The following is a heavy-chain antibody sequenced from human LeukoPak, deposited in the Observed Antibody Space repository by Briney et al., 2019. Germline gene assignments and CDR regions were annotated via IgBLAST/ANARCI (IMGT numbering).Heavy chain of an antibody. D-gene: IGHD5-18*01. V-gene: IGHV4-4*07. J-gene: IGHJ4*02. Sequence: PSETLSLTCTVSGSSISSYYWSWIRQPAGKGLEWIGRTYTSGSTNYNPSLKSRVTMSVDTSKNQFSLKLSSVTAADTAVYYCARGSGYTYGYPFDSWGQGTLVTVSS. CDR2: TYTSGST. CDR3: ARGSGYTYGYPFDS. CDR1: GSSISSYY.